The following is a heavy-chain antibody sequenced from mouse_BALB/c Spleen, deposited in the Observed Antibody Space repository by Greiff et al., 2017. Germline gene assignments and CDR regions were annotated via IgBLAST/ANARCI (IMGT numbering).Heavy chain of an antibody. CDR2: IYPGDGDT. Sequence: VTLQESGAELARPGASVKLSCKASGFTFTSYLMQWVQQRPGPGLEWIGAIYPGDGDTRYTQKFKGKAPLTADKSSSTAYMQLSSLASEDSAVYYCASSPFMTTVVATGKYYAMDYWGQGTSVTVSS. CDR3: ASSPFMTTVVATGKYYAMDY. J-gene: IGHJ4*01. V-gene: IGHV1-87*01. CDR1: GFTFTSYL. D-gene: IGHD1-1*01.